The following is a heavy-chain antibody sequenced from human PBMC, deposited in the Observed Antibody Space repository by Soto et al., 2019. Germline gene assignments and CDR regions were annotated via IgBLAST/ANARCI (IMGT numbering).Heavy chain of an antibody. CDR3: ATGYYYDSSGYFDY. J-gene: IGHJ4*02. CDR2: ISPYNGHT. Sequence: ASVKVSCKASGYTFTTYGLSWVRQAPGQGLEWMGWISPYNGHTTYAQKLQGRVTMTEDTSTDTAYMELSSLRSEDTAVYYCATGYYYDSSGYFDYWGQGTLVTVSS. V-gene: IGHV1-18*01. CDR1: GYTFTTYG. D-gene: IGHD3-22*01.